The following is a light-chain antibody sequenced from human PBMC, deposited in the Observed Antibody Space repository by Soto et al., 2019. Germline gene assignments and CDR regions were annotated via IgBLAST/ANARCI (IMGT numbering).Light chain of an antibody. CDR2: LNSDGSH. Sequence: QPVLTQSPSASASLGASVKLTCTLSSGHSSYAIAWHQQQPEKGPRFLMKLNSDGSHNKGDGIPDRFSGSSSGAGRHLTISSLQSEDEADYYCQTWGTGILVFGGGTKVTVL. J-gene: IGLJ2*01. CDR1: SGHSSYA. V-gene: IGLV4-69*01. CDR3: QTWGTGILV.